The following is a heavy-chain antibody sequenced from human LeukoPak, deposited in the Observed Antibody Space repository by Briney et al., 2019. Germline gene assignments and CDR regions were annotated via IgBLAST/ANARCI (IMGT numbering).Heavy chain of an antibody. D-gene: IGHD6-13*01. J-gene: IGHJ4*01. CDR3: ATPHPGVAAASNSYFDF. CDR1: VFTYTVST. V-gene: IGHV3-21*01. Sequence: PGGSLRLSSAASVFTYTVSTTYGVPQAPGKGLEWVSSISSISSYIYYADSVKGRFTISRDNAKNSLYLQMNSLRAEDTAVYYCATPHPGVAAASNSYFDFWGQGTMVTVSS. CDR2: ISSISSYI.